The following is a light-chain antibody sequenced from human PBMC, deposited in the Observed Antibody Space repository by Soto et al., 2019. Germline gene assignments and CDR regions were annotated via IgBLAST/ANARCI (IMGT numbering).Light chain of an antibody. J-gene: IGLJ1*01. Sequence: QSVLAQPASVSGSPGQSITISCTGTSSDIGFYNYVSWYQQYPGKAPNLSIYGVTNRPSGVSYRFSGSKSGSTASLTISGLRDEDEADYYCSSYSTSFFYVFGTGTKVTVL. CDR3: SSYSTSFFYV. V-gene: IGLV2-14*03. CDR2: GVT. CDR1: SSDIGFYNY.